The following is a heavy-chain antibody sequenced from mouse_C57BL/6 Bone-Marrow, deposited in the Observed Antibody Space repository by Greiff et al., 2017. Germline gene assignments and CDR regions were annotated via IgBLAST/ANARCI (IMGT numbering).Heavy chain of an antibody. D-gene: IGHD2-4*01. V-gene: IGHV1-64*01. CDR3: ARSYDYDDYTMDY. CDR1: GYTFTNYW. J-gene: IGHJ4*01. Sequence: VQLPQSGAELVKPGASVKLSCKASGYTFTNYWMHWVKQRPGQGLEWIGMMHPNGGSPDYNEKFKSEATLSVDKSSRTAYMELSSLTSEDSAVYYCARSYDYDDYTMDYWGQGTSVTVSS. CDR2: MHPNGGSP.